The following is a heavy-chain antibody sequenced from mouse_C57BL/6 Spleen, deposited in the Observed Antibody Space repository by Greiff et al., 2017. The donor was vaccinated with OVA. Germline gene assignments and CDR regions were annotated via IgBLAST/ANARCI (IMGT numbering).Heavy chain of an antibody. J-gene: IGHJ4*01. V-gene: IGHV1-4*01. CDR2: INPSSGYT. Sequence: VQLQQSGAELARPGASVKMSCKASGYTFTSYTMHWVKQRPGQGLEWIGYINPSSGYTKYNQKFKDKATLTADKSSSTAYMQLSSLTSEDSAVYYCAKGYDPLYAMDYWGQGTSVTVSS. D-gene: IGHD2-3*01. CDR3: AKGYDPLYAMDY. CDR1: GYTFTSYT.